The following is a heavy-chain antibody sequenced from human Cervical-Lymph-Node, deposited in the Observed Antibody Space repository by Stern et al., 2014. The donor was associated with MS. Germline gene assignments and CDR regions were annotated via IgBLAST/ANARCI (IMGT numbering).Heavy chain of an antibody. D-gene: IGHD4-17*01. J-gene: IGHJ6*02. CDR1: GGIFSRYA. V-gene: IGHV1-69*01. Sequence: QVQLVQSGAEVKEPGASGKGSCKASGGIFSRYAISWVRQAPGQGLEWMGGTIPLFGTANYAQKFQGRVRITADESTSTAYMELSSLRSEDTAVYYCARKSLRGMDVWGQGTTVTVSS. CDR3: ARKSLRGMDV. CDR2: TIPLFGTA.